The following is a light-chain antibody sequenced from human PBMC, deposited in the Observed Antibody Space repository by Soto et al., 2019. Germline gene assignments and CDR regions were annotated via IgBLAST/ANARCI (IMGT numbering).Light chain of an antibody. CDR2: EVS. CDR3: SSYTSSSTL. V-gene: IGLV2-14*01. Sequence: QSVLTQPASVSGSPGQSSSISCTGTSSDVGSYNYVSWYQQHPGKAPKLMIYEVSDRPSGISSRFSGSKSGNTASLTISGLQTEDEADYYCSSYTSSSTLFGTGPKVTVL. J-gene: IGLJ1*01. CDR1: SSDVGSYNY.